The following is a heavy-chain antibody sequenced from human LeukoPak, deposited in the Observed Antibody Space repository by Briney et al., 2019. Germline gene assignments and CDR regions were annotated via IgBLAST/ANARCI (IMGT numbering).Heavy chain of an antibody. CDR2: FDPEDGET. D-gene: IGHD1-26*01. V-gene: IGHV1-24*01. CDR3: ATSYRYSYYYMDV. J-gene: IGHJ6*03. Sequence: ASVKVSCKVSGYTLTKLSMHWVRQAPGKGLEWMGGFDPEDGETIYAQKFQGRVTMTEDTSTDTAYMELSSLRSEDTAVYYCATSYRYSYYYMDVWGKGTTVTVSS. CDR1: GYTLTKLS.